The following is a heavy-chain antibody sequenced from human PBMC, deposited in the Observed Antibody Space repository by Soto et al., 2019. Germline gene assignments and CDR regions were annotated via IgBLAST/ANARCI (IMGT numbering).Heavy chain of an antibody. CDR3: AKVVLNAWLATNRGYFDL. CDR2: ITASGGDT. J-gene: IGHJ2*01. D-gene: IGHD6-19*01. CDR1: GFTFNRYA. V-gene: IGHV3-23*01. Sequence: EVQLLESGGGLVQPGGSLRLSCAASGFTFNRYAMSWVRQAPGKGLEWVSSITASGGDTYYADSVKGRFTISRDNSKNTMYLQVSSLRADDTAVFYWAKVVLNAWLATNRGYFDLWGRGTLVTVSS.